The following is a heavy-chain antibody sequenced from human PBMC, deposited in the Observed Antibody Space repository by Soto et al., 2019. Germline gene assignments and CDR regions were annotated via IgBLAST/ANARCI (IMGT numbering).Heavy chain of an antibody. V-gene: IGHV1-69*13. CDR3: ARGASITANYYDSSGHFDY. J-gene: IGHJ4*02. D-gene: IGHD3-22*01. CDR1: GGTFSSYA. Sequence: GASVKVSCKASGGTFSSYAISWVRQAPGQGLEWIGGIIPIFGTANYAQKFQGRVTITADESTSTAYMELSSLRSEDTAVYYCARGASITANYYDSSGHFDYWGQGTLVTVSS. CDR2: IIPIFGTA.